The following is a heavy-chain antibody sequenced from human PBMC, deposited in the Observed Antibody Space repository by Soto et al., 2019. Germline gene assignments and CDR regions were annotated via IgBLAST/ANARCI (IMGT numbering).Heavy chain of an antibody. CDR1: GGSISSSGYY. Sequence: SETLSFSCTVSGGSISSSGYYWGWIRQPPGKGLEGIGRSYYSWGTDYNPPLKSRVTISVDTSKKQCSLKLSSVTAADTAVYYCASQRTEWASWELLRACYYSGMHVWGQGTTVT. J-gene: IGHJ6*01. CDR3: ASQRTEWASWELLRACYYSGMHV. CDR2: SYYSWGT. D-gene: IGHD1-26*01. V-gene: IGHV4-39*01.